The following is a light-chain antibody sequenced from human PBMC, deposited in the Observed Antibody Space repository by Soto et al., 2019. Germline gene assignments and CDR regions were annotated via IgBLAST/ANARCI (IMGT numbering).Light chain of an antibody. Sequence: EIVLTQSPATLSLSPGNRATLSCRASESVSRYLAWYQQKPGQAPRLLIYDASSSAAGIPARFSGSGSWTDFTPTITSLEPEDFAVYYCPQRSDWPSTFGGGTKVEIK. CDR2: DAS. V-gene: IGKV3-11*01. CDR1: ESVSRY. J-gene: IGKJ4*01. CDR3: PQRSDWPST.